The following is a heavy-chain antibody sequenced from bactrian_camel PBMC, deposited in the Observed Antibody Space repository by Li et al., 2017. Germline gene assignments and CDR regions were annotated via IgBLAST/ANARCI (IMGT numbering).Heavy chain of an antibody. CDR3: AAVAEGRTVEGGVSLWILFESGY. CDR2: IYAGVGL. Sequence: HVQLVESGGGSVQAGGSLSLSCQASGATVTEYTMAWFRQNPGKDREQVAAIYAGVGLGYAGPVKGRFTIYLDKAKKTLYLQMNSLRPEGTAMYYCAAVAEGRTVEGGVSLWILFESGYWGQGTQVTVS. CDR1: GATVTEYT. J-gene: IGHJ4*01. V-gene: IGHV3S57*01. D-gene: IGHD3*01.